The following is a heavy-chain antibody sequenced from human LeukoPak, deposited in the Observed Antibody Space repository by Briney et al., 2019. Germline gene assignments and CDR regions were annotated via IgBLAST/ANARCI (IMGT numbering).Heavy chain of an antibody. CDR2: ISSSGRTI. Sequence: TGGSLRLSCAASGFTFSSYEMNWVRQAPGKGLEWVSYISSSGRTIYYAGSVKGRFTISRDNAKNSLYLQMNSLRAEDTAVYYCAELGITMIGGVWGKGTTVTISS. D-gene: IGHD3-10*02. CDR1: GFTFSSYE. V-gene: IGHV3-48*03. J-gene: IGHJ6*04. CDR3: AELGITMIGGV.